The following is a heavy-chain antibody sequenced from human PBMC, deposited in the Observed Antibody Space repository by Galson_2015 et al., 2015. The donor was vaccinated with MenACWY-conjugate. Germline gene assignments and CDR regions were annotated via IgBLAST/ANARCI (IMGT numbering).Heavy chain of an antibody. CDR2: TYYRSKWYN. Sequence: CAISGDSVSSNSAAWNWIRQSPSRGLEWLGRTYYRSKWYNDYAVSVKSRISINPDTSKNQLTLHLNSVTPEGTAVYYCARAALLRGYIFMYFFDYWGQGTLVTVSS. CDR1: GDSVSSNSAA. D-gene: IGHD5-18*01. J-gene: IGHJ4*02. CDR3: ARAALLRGYIFMYFFDY. V-gene: IGHV6-1*01.